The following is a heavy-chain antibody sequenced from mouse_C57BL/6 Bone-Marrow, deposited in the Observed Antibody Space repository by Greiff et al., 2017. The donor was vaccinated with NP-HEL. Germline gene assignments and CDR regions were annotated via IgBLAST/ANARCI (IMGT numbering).Heavy chain of an antibody. CDR2: IYPRDGST. D-gene: IGHD2-12*01. V-gene: IGHV1-85*01. J-gene: IGHJ3*01. CDR3: ARDHLLLPFAY. CDR1: GYTFTSYD. Sequence: VKLVESGPELVKPGASVKLSCKASGYTFTSYDINWVKQRPGQGLEWIGWIYPRDGSTKYNEKFKGKATLTVDTSSSTAYMELHSLTSEDSAVYFCARDHLLLPFAYWGQGTLVTVSA.